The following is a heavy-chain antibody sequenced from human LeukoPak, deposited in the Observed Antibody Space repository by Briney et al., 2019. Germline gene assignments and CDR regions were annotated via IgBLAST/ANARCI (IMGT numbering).Heavy chain of an antibody. CDR2: ISGSGGST. J-gene: IGHJ4*02. V-gene: IGHV3-23*01. CDR1: GVTFSSYA. Sequence: HAGGSLRLSCVASGVTFSSYAMSWVRQAPGKGLEWVSVISGSGGSTYYADSVKGRFTISRDNSQNTLYLQMNSLRAEDTAVYYCVKRRYDSSGYFDYWGQGTLVTVSS. CDR3: VKRRYDSSGYFDY. D-gene: IGHD3-22*01.